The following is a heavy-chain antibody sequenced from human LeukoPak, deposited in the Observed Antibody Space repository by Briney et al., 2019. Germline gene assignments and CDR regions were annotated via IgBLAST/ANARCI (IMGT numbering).Heavy chain of an antibody. CDR1: GFTFDDYA. CDR3: AKEASPEGSGYYFDY. CDR2: ISWDGGST. V-gene: IGHV3-43D*03. D-gene: IGHD3-22*01. J-gene: IGHJ4*02. Sequence: GGSLRLSCAASGFTFDDYAMHWVRQAPGKGLEWVSLISWDGGSTYYAVSVKGRFTISRDNSKNSLYLQMNSLRAEDTALYYCAKEASPEGSGYYFDYWGQGTLVTVSS.